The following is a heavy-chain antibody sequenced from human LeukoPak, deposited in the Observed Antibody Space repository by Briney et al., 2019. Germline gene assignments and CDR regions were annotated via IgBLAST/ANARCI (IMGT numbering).Heavy chain of an antibody. CDR2: ISSGSSSI. D-gene: IGHD3-9*01. CDR3: ARGRATGRSGGDY. CDR1: EFTFSSCS. V-gene: IGHV3-48*02. Sequence: GGCLRLSCAASEFTFSSCSMKWVRQAPGKGLEWVSYISSGSSSIYYADSVKGRFTISRDNAENSLYLQMNSLRDEDTAVYYCARGRATGRSGGDYWGQGTLVTVSS. J-gene: IGHJ4*02.